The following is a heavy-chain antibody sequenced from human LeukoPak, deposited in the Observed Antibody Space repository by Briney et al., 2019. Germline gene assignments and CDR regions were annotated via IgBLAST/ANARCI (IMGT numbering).Heavy chain of an antibody. CDR3: AKGIRVVTH. CDR1: GFTFSSYG. CDR2: IWYDGSNK. Sequence: GGSLRLSCAASGFTFSSYGMHWVRQAPGKGLEWVAVIWYDGSNKYYADSVKGRFTISRDNSKNTLYLQVNSLRAEDTAVYYCAKGIRVVTHWGQGTLVTVSS. D-gene: IGHD3-3*01. V-gene: IGHV3-33*06. J-gene: IGHJ4*02.